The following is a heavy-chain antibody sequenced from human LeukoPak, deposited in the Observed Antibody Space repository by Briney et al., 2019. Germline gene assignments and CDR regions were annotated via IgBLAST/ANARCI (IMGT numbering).Heavy chain of an antibody. V-gene: IGHV4-59*11. CDR2: IYYSGST. J-gene: IGHJ4*02. D-gene: IGHD6-19*01. CDR3: ARSRPYRSSPGIAVAKGPIDY. Sequence: SETLSLTCTVSGGSISSHYWSWIRQPPGKGLGWIGYIYYSGSTNYNPSLKSRVTISVDTSKNQFSLKLSSVTAADTAVYYCARSRPYRSSPGIAVAKGPIDYWGQGTLVTVSS. CDR1: GGSISSHY.